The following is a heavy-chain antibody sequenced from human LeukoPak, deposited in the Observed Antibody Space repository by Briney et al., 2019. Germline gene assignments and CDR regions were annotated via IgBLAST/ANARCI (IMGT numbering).Heavy chain of an antibody. CDR1: GFTVSSNY. J-gene: IGHJ6*02. Sequence: QLWGALRLSCAASGFTVSSNYMSWVRQAPGKGLEWVSVIFGGGSTYYADSVKGRFTISRHNSKNTLYLQMNSLRAQDTAVYYCVRGITTFGVALYGMDVWGQGTTVTVSS. CDR2: IFGGGST. D-gene: IGHD3-3*01. CDR3: VRGITTFGVALYGMDV. V-gene: IGHV3-53*04.